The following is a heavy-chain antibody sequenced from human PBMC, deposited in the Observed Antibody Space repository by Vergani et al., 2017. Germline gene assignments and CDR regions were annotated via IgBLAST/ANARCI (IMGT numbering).Heavy chain of an antibody. CDR1: GYTFTSYG. CDR2: ISAYNGNT. V-gene: IGHV1-18*01. D-gene: IGHD6-19*01. CDR3: ASSLSGLYEAEYFQH. Sequence: QVQLVQSGAEVKKPGASVKVSCKASGYTFTSYGISWVRQAPGQGLEWMGWISAYNGNTNYAQKLQGRVTMTTDTSTSTAYMELRSLRSDDTALYYFASSLSGLYEAEYFQHWGQGTLVTVSS. J-gene: IGHJ1*01.